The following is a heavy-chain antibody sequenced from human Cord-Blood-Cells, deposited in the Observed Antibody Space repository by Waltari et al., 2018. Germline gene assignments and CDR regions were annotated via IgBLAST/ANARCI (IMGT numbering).Heavy chain of an antibody. V-gene: IGHV4-39*01. Sequence: QLQLQESGPGLVKPSETLSLTCTVSGGSISSSSYYWGWIRQPPGKGLGWIGSIYYSGRTYYNPSLKSRVTISVDTSKNQFSLKLSSVTAADTAVYYCARRGTGPDYWGQGTLVTVSS. J-gene: IGHJ4*02. D-gene: IGHD1-1*01. CDR3: ARRGTGPDY. CDR2: IYYSGRT. CDR1: GGSISSSSYY.